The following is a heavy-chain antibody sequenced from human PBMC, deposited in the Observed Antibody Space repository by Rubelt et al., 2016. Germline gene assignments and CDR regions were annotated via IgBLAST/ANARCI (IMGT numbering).Heavy chain of an antibody. CDR1: GGSISSSSYY. CDR3: ARMGASDAFDI. J-gene: IGHJ3*02. Sequence: QLQLQESGPGLVKPSETLSLTCTVSGGSISSSSYYWGWIRQPPGKGLEWIGEINHSGSTNYNPSLKSRVTISVDTSKNQFSLKLSSVTAADTAVYYCARMGASDAFDIWGQGTMVTVSS. V-gene: IGHV4-39*07. CDR2: INHSGST. D-gene: IGHD1-26*01.